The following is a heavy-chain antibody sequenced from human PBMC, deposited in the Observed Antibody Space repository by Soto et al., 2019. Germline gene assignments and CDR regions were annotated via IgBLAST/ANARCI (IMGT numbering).Heavy chain of an antibody. CDR3: ARVYDGWAFDI. V-gene: IGHV1-18*01. D-gene: IGHD3-22*01. CDR2: IAAYNGNT. J-gene: IGHJ3*02. Sequence: QVHLVQSGPEVKKPGASVKVSCRASGYTFSTYGITWVRQAPGQGLEWVGWIAAYNGNTKYGQKFRGKVTMTTDTSTSTAYMELRSLRSDDTAVYYCARVYDGWAFDIWGQGTGVNVSS. CDR1: GYTFSTYG.